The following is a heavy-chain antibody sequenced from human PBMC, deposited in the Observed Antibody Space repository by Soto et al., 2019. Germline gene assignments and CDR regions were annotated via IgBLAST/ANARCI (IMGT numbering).Heavy chain of an antibody. Sequence: QVQLVQSGAEEKKPGASVKVSCKASGYTFTSYAMHWVRQAPGQRLEWMGWINAGNGNTKYSQQFQGRVTITRDTSASTAHMALSSLRSEDTAVYSWARVGGWYVPDYWGPGTLVTVSS. CDR2: INAGNGNT. D-gene: IGHD6-19*01. J-gene: IGHJ4*02. V-gene: IGHV1-3*05. CDR3: ARVGGWYVPDY. CDR1: GYTFTSYA.